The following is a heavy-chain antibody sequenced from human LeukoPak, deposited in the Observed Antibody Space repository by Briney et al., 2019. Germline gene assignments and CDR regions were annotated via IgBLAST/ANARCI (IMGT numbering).Heavy chain of an antibody. CDR3: TTVTMVRDYDY. Sequence: GGSLRLSCAASGFTFSNYDMNWVRQAPGKGLEWVGRIKKKGDGGTTDYAAPVKGRFTISRDDSKNMLYLEMSNLKIEDTAVYYCTTVTMVRDYDYWGQGTLVTVSS. CDR2: IKKKGDGGTT. CDR1: GFTFSNYD. D-gene: IGHD3-10*01. J-gene: IGHJ4*02. V-gene: IGHV3-15*01.